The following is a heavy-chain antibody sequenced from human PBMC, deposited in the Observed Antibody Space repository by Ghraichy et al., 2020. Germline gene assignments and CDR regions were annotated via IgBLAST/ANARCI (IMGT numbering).Heavy chain of an antibody. CDR2: ISGSGGST. CDR3: APEGCSSTSCYRGWFDP. Sequence: LSLTCAASGFTFSSYAMSWVRQAPGKGLEWVSAISGSGGSTYYADSVKGRFTISRDNSKNTLYLQMNSLRAEDTAVYYCAPEGCSSTSCYRGWFDPWGQGTLVTVSS. V-gene: IGHV3-23*01. D-gene: IGHD2-2*01. J-gene: IGHJ5*02. CDR1: GFTFSSYA.